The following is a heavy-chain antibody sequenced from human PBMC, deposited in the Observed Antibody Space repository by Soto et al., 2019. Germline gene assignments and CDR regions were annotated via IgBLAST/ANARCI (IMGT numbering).Heavy chain of an antibody. J-gene: IGHJ5*02. Sequence: ASVKVSCKASGYTFTNFHFNWLRQAPGQGLEWMGWINAHSGGTEYAQKFQGRVTLTRDTSIATAYLTITSLTSDDTALYYCAKDLTRQLAYWLDPWGQGTQVTVSS. CDR2: INAHSGGT. V-gene: IGHV1-2*02. CDR1: GYTFTNFH. D-gene: IGHD6-6*01. CDR3: AKDLTRQLAYWLDP.